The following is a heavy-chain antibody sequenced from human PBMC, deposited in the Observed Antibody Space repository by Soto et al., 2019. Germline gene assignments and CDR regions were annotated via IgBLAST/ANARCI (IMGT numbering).Heavy chain of an antibody. CDR2: LSYDGDKE. CDR3: GKDLMGEQWLGVMHY. Sequence: QVQLEESGGNVVQPGRSLRLSCAASGFSFSDYGMHWVRQAPGKGLESVALLSYDGDKEYYADSVQGRFTISRDNSKSTVFLQMNSLRPEDTAVYYCGKDLMGEQWLGVMHYWGQGTLVTVSS. J-gene: IGHJ4*02. D-gene: IGHD6-19*01. CDR1: GFSFSDYG. V-gene: IGHV3-30*18.